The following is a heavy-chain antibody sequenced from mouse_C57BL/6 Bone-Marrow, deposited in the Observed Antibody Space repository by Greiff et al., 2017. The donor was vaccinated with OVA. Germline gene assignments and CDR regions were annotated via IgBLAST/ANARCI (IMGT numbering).Heavy chain of an antibody. CDR1: GFTFSSYG. CDR3: ARHEGLRDY. J-gene: IGHJ2*01. V-gene: IGHV5-6*02. CDR2: ISSGGSYT. D-gene: IGHD2-4*01. Sequence: DVMLVESGGDLVKPGGSLKLSCAASGFTFSSYGMSWVRQTPDKRLEWVATISSGGSYTYYPDSVKGRFTISRDNAKNTLYLQMSSLKSEDTAMYYCARHEGLRDYWGQGTTLTVSS.